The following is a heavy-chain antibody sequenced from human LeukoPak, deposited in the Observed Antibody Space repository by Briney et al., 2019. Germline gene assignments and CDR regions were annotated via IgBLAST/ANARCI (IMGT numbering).Heavy chain of an antibody. V-gene: IGHV3-53*01. CDR2: LYSDGRT. Sequence: GGSLRLSCAASGFTVSSNYMSWVRQAPGKGLEWVSVLYSDGRTYYADSVRGRFTISRDNSKNTLHLQMNSLRAEDTAVYYCAKGRLVVTATDYWGQGTLVTVSS. CDR1: GFTVSSNY. J-gene: IGHJ4*02. CDR3: AKGRLVVTATDY. D-gene: IGHD2-15*01.